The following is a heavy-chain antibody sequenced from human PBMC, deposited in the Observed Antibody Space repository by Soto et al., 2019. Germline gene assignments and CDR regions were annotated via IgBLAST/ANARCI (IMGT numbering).Heavy chain of an antibody. CDR2: IYPGDSDT. CDR1: GYSFTSYW. CDR3: ARQGFIAAAGNWFDP. J-gene: IGHJ5*02. V-gene: IGHV5-51*01. Sequence: GESLKISCKGSGYSFTSYWIGWVRQMPGKGLEWVGIIYPGDSDTRYSPSFQGQVTISADKSISTAYLQWSSLKASDTAMYYCARQGFIAAAGNWFDPWGQGTLVTVSS. D-gene: IGHD6-13*01.